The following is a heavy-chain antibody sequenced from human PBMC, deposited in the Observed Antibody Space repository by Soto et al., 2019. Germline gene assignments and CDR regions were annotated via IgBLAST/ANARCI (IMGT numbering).Heavy chain of an antibody. J-gene: IGHJ5*02. V-gene: IGHV6-1*01. CDR2: TYYRSKCYN. CDR1: GDSVSSNSSA. D-gene: IGHD6-19*01. CDR3: ARGYSSDSIWFDH. Sequence: PSQTLSLTCAISGDSVSSNSSAWNCIRQAPPRGIEWMRRTYYRSKCYNDYEVSAKSRITTNPDKSKNQFSLQTNSVTPEDTAVYYCARGYSSDSIWFDHWGQGTLVTVSS.